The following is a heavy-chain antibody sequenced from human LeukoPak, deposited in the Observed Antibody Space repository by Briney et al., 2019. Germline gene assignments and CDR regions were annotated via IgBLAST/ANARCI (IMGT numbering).Heavy chain of an antibody. J-gene: IGHJ4*02. Sequence: PGGPLRLSCAASGFTFSSYAMHWVRQAPGKGLEWVAVISYDGSNKYYADSVKGRFTISRDNSKNTLYLQMNSLRAEDTAVYYCARDYRYSSSSRIDYWGQGTLVTVSS. V-gene: IGHV3-30-3*01. CDR3: ARDYRYSSSSRIDY. CDR2: ISYDGSNK. D-gene: IGHD6-6*01. CDR1: GFTFSSYA.